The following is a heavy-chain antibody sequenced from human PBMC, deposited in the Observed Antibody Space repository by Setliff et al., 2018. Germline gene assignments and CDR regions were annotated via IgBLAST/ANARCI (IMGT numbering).Heavy chain of an antibody. CDR3: ARGRGSGGNPLWY. Sequence: SETLSLTCTVPGGSIISHYWNWIRQTPGKGLEWIGYIYYSGTTNYNPSLKSRVTISVDTSKNHFSLRLSSVTAADTAVYYCARGRGSGGNPLWYWGQGTLVTVSS. D-gene: IGHD2-15*01. CDR1: GGSIISHY. J-gene: IGHJ4*02. CDR2: IYYSGTT. V-gene: IGHV4-59*11.